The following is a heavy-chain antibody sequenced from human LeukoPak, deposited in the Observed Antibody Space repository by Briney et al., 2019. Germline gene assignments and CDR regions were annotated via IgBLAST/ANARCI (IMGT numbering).Heavy chain of an antibody. V-gene: IGHV4-59*08. Sequence: SETLSLTCTVSGGSISSYYWSWIRQPPGKGLEWIGYIYYSGSTNYNPSLKGRVTISVDTSKNQFSLKLSSVTAADTAVYYCASTPFYYDSSGYYAPGAFDIWGQGTMVTVSS. CDR1: GGSISSYY. CDR3: ASTPFYYDSSGYYAPGAFDI. D-gene: IGHD3-22*01. CDR2: IYYSGST. J-gene: IGHJ3*02.